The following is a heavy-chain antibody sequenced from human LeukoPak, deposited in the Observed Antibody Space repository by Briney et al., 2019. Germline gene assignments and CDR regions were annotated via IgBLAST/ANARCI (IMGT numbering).Heavy chain of an antibody. CDR1: GFTFSSYW. Sequence: PGGSLRLSCAASGFTFSSYWMHWVRQAPGKGLVWVSRINTDGSSTSYADSVKGRFTISRDNAKNTLYLQMNSLRAEDTAVYYCARPPNSGAAPYYYMDVWGKGTTVTVSS. CDR2: INTDGSST. D-gene: IGHD6-13*01. CDR3: ARPPNSGAAPYYYMDV. J-gene: IGHJ6*03. V-gene: IGHV3-74*01.